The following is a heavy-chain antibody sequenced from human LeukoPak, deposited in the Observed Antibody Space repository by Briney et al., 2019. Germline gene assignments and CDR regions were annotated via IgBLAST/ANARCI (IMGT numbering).Heavy chain of an antibody. D-gene: IGHD5-24*01. V-gene: IGHV1-69*05. J-gene: IGHJ4*02. Sequence: SVKVSCKASGGTFSSYAISWVRQAPGQGLEWMGRIIPIFGTANYAQKFQGRVTITTDESTSTAYMELSSLRSEDTAVYYCARSRVEMATHFDYWGQGTLVTVSS. CDR3: ARSRVEMATHFDY. CDR1: GGTFSSYA. CDR2: IIPIFGTA.